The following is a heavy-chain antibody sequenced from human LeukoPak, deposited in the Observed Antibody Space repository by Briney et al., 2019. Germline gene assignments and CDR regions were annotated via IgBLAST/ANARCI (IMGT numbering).Heavy chain of an antibody. Sequence: GESLKISCNGSGYSFTSYWIGWVRQMPGKGLEWVGIIYPDDSDTRYSPSFQDQVTISADKSISTASLQWSSLKASDTAMYYCARHYPGGDYFIDYWGQGTLVTVSS. CDR3: ARHYPGGDYFIDY. V-gene: IGHV5-51*01. D-gene: IGHD4-17*01. CDR1: GYSFTSYW. CDR2: IYPDDSDT. J-gene: IGHJ4*02.